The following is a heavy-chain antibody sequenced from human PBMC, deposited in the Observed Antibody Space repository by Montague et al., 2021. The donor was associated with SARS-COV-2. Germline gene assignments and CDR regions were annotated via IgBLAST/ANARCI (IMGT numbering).Heavy chain of an antibody. V-gene: IGHV4-4*07. Sequence: SETLSLTCAVSGGSITGFCWSRVRQPAGKGLEWIGSVTISGTTNNSPSLRSRVTMSVDTSKNQFSLNLNSVTAADTAIYYCARTPTRPLSLDSWGQGTLVTVSS. CDR3: ARTPTRPLSLDS. J-gene: IGHJ4*02. CDR2: VTISGTT. CDR1: GGSITGFC. D-gene: IGHD6-6*01.